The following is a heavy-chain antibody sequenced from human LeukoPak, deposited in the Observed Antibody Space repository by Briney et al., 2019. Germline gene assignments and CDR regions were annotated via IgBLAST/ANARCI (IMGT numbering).Heavy chain of an antibody. CDR2: ISATGGTT. J-gene: IGHJ5*02. D-gene: IGHD2-21*02. CDR3: AKGKVTAFLDWFDP. Sequence: GGSLRLSCAASGFTFSTYAMSWVRQAPGKGLEWVSAISATGGTTYYADSVKGRFTISRDNSKNTLYLQLNSLRAEDTAIYYCAKGKVTAFLDWFDPWGQGTLVTVSS. CDR1: GFTFSTYA. V-gene: IGHV3-23*01.